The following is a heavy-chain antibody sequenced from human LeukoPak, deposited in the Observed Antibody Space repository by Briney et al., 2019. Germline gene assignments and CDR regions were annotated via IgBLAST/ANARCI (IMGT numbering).Heavy chain of an antibody. J-gene: IGHJ4*02. CDR2: IIPIFGTA. D-gene: IGHD3-9*01. Sequence: GASVKVSCKASGGTFSSYAISWVRQAPGQGLEWMGGIIPIFGTANYAQKFQGRVTITADESTSTAYMELSSLRSEDTAVYYCASAYASFDWLYFVYWGQGTLVTVSS. V-gene: IGHV1-69*13. CDR1: GGTFSSYA. CDR3: ASAYASFDWLYFVY.